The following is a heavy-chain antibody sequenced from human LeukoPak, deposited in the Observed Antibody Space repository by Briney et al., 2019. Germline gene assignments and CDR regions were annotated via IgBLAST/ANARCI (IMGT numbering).Heavy chain of an antibody. J-gene: IGHJ6*03. CDR1: GGTFSSYA. CDR3: ARGIAAAGTLHYYYYMDV. D-gene: IGHD6-13*01. Sequence: SVKVSCKASGGTFSSYAIIWVRQAPGQGLEWMGGIIPIFGTANYAQKFQGRVTITTDESTSTAYMELSSLRSEDTAVYYCARGIAAAGTLHYYYYMDVWGKGTTVTVSS. V-gene: IGHV1-69*05. CDR2: IIPIFGTA.